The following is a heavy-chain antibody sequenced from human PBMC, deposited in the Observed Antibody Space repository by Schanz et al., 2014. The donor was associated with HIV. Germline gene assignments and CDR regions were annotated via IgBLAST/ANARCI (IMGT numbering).Heavy chain of an antibody. CDR3: ARQYDY. Sequence: EVQLVESGGGLVQPGGSLRLSCATSGFTFSTYSMNWVRQAPGRGLEWVSYISASGSSIQYADSVRGRFTISRDTAKNSLYLQMNSLRDDDTAVYYCARQYDYWGRGTLVTVSS. J-gene: IGHJ4*02. CDR1: GFTFSTYS. V-gene: IGHV3-48*02. CDR2: ISASGSSI.